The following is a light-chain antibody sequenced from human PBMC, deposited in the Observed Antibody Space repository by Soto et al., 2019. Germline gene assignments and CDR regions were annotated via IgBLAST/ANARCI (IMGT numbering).Light chain of an antibody. CDR2: GAS. Sequence: IVLAQFPGTLSLSPGERATLSCRASQSLSSSYLAWYQQRLGQAPRLLIYGASSRASGIPDRFSGSGSGTDFTLTISRLGPEDFAVYYCQQYATSTTFGQGTKVDI. V-gene: IGKV3-20*01. J-gene: IGKJ1*01. CDR3: QQYATSTT. CDR1: QSLSSSY.